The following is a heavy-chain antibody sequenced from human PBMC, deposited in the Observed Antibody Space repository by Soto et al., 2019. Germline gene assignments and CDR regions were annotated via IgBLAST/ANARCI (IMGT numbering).Heavy chain of an antibody. V-gene: IGHV4-39*01. Sequence: QLQLQESGPGLVKPSETLSLTCTVSGGSISSSSYYWGWIRQPPGKGLEWIGSIYYSGSTYYNPSLSHRVTISGDSSKNLFSLKLGPVAAADPAVYYCASPSPRPYSGSDVLYSWGQGTLVTVSS. D-gene: IGHD1-26*01. CDR2: IYYSGST. J-gene: IGHJ4*02. CDR1: GGSISSSSYY. CDR3: ASPSPRPYSGSDVLYS.